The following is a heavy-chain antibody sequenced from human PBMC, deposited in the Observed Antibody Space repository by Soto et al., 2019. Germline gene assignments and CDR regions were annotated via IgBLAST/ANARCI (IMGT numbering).Heavy chain of an antibody. CDR1: GFTFSDYA. CDR3: AKARHSTSWYGLEADF. D-gene: IGHD6-13*01. CDR2: ISYGGDNK. J-gene: IGHJ4*02. V-gene: IGHV3-30*09. Sequence: QVQLVESGGGVVQTGRSLRLSCAASGFTFSDYAMHWVRQAPGKGLEWVAVISYGGDNKYYADSVRGRFAISRDNLKNTLDLQMNSLNPEDTALYHCAKARHSTSWYGLEADFWGQGTLVTVSS.